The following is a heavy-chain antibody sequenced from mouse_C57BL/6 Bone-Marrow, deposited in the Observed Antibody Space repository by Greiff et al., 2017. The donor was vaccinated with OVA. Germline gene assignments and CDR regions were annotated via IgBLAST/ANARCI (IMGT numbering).Heavy chain of an antibody. Sequence: VQLQQSGPELVKPGASVKISCKASGYTFTDYYMNWVKQSHGKSLEWIGDINPNNGGTSYNQKFKGKATLTVDKSSSTAYMELLSLTSEDSAVYYCALITTVVADYWGQGTTLTVSS. D-gene: IGHD1-1*01. CDR3: ALITTVVADY. J-gene: IGHJ2*01. V-gene: IGHV1-26*01. CDR2: INPNNGGT. CDR1: GYTFTDYY.